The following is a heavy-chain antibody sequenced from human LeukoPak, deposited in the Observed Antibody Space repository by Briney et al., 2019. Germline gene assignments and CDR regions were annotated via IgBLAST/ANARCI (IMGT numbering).Heavy chain of an antibody. Sequence: GASLQTSFKGSGYRFPTYWIGWVRQLPGKGLEWMGIIYPGDSETRYCPSFQGRVTISADKSISTAYLQWSRLKPSDTAMYYCARKSRADYWGQGTLVTVSS. CDR2: IYPGDSET. CDR3: ARKSRADY. J-gene: IGHJ4*02. V-gene: IGHV5-51*01. CDR1: GYRFPTYW.